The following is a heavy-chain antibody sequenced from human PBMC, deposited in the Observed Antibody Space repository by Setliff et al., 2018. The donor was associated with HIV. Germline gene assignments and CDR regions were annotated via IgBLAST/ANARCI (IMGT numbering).Heavy chain of an antibody. Sequence: PGESLKISCKGSGYSFTSYWIGWVRQMSGKGLEWMGIIYPGDSNTKYSPSFQGQVTLSVDKSISTAYLQWSSLKASDTATYYCATPISITSGSAFDYWGQGTLVTVSS. CDR1: GYSFTSYW. CDR3: ATPISITSGSAFDY. V-gene: IGHV5-51*01. J-gene: IGHJ4*02. CDR2: IYPGDSNT. D-gene: IGHD2-2*01.